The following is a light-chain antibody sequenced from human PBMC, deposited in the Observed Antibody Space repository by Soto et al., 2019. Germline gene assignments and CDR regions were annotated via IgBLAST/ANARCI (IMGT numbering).Light chain of an antibody. V-gene: IGKV3-15*01. Sequence: EIVMTQSPATLSVSPGERATLSCRASQSVYNNLAWYQQKPGQAPRLLIYGASTRATGIPARFSGSGSGTEFTLTIRCLQSEDFAFYYCQQYNNGPPVTFGPGPKVDI. CDR3: QQYNNGPPVT. J-gene: IGKJ3*01. CDR1: QSVYNN. CDR2: GAS.